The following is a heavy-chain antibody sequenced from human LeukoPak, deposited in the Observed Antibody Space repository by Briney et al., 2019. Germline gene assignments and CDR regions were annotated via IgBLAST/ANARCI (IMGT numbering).Heavy chain of an antibody. J-gene: IGHJ5*02. V-gene: IGHV4-34*01. D-gene: IGHD2-2*01. CDR1: GGSFSGYY. CDR3: AREWAYCSSISCYVWIDP. CDR2: INHSGST. Sequence: SETLSLTCAVYGGSFSGYYWSWIRQPPGKGLEWIGEINHSGSTNYNPSLKSRVTISVDTSKNQFSLKLSSVTAADTAVYYCAREWAYCSSISCYVWIDPWGQGTLVTVSS.